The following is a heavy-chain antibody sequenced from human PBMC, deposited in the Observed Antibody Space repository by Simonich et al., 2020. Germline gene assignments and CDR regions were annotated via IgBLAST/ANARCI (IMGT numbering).Heavy chain of an antibody. CDR3: ARDPVVPAAIRNAFDI. D-gene: IGHD2-2*01. V-gene: IGHV1-2*02. CDR1: GYTFTGYY. J-gene: IGHJ3*02. CDR2: INPNSGGT. Sequence: QVQLVQSGAEVKKPGASVKVSCTASGYTFTGYYMPRVRQAPGQGLEWMGWINPNSGGTNYAQKFQGRVTMTRDTSISTAYMELSRLRSDDTAVYYCARDPVVPAAIRNAFDIWGQGTMVTVSS.